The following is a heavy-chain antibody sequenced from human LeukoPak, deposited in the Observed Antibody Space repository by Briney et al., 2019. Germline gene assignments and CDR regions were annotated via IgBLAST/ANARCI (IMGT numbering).Heavy chain of an antibody. Sequence: ASVKVSCKASGYTLTGYYMHWVRQAPGQGLEWMGWINPNSGGTNYAQKFQGRVTMTRDTSISTAYMELSRLRSDDTAVYYCARDDYGDYFFDYWGQGTLVTVSS. V-gene: IGHV1-2*02. D-gene: IGHD4-17*01. J-gene: IGHJ4*02. CDR1: GYTLTGYY. CDR3: ARDDYGDYFFDY. CDR2: INPNSGGT.